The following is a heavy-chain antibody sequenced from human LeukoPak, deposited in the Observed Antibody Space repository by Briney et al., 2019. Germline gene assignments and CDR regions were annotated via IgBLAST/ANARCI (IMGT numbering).Heavy chain of an antibody. D-gene: IGHD3-22*01. CDR2: IYYSGST. V-gene: IGHV4-30-4*01. CDR1: GGSISSGDYY. CDR3: ARARDDSSGYDDY. J-gene: IGHJ4*02. Sequence: PSQTLSLTCTVSGGSISSGDYYWSWIRQPPGKGLEWIGYIYYSGSTYYNPSLKNRVAISVDTSKNQFSLKLSSVTAADTAVYYCARARDDSSGYDDYWGQGTLVTVSS.